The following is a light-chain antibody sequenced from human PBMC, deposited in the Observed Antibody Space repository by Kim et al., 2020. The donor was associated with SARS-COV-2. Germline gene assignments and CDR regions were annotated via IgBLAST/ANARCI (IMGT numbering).Light chain of an antibody. CDR3: AAWDDSLSGWV. V-gene: IGLV1-47*01. Sequence: LTQPPSASGTPGQRVTISCSGSSSNIGSNYVYWFQQLPGTAPKLLIYRNNHRPSGVPDRFSGSKSGTSASLAISGLLSEDEADYYCAAWDDSLSGWVFGGGTQLTVL. CDR1: SSNIGSNY. J-gene: IGLJ3*02. CDR2: RNN.